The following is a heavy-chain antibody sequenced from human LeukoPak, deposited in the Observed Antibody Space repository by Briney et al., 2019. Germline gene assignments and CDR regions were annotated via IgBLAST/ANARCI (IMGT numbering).Heavy chain of an antibody. Sequence: SETLSLTCAVYGGSFSGCYWSWIRQPPGKGLEWIGEINHSGSTNYNPSLKSRVTISVDTSKNQFSLKLSSVTAADTAVYYCAGNVGYYYGSGSYRDYWGQGTLVTVSS. CDR2: INHSGST. J-gene: IGHJ4*02. V-gene: IGHV4-34*01. D-gene: IGHD3-10*01. CDR1: GGSFSGCY. CDR3: AGNVGYYYGSGSYRDY.